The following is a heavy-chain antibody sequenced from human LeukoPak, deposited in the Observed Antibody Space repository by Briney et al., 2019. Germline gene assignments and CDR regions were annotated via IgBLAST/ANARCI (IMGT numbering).Heavy chain of an antibody. CDR1: GFTFSDYV. CDR2: ITASGDRT. V-gene: IGHV3-23*01. Sequence: GESLRLSCAASGFTFSDYVMIWVRQAPGKGLEWVSGITASGDRTFYGDSVRGRFTMSRDNSENTVYLQMNSLRVDDTAVYYCARRDIVVVVSASDYWGQGTLVTVSS. D-gene: IGHD2-15*01. J-gene: IGHJ4*02. CDR3: ARRDIVVVVSASDY.